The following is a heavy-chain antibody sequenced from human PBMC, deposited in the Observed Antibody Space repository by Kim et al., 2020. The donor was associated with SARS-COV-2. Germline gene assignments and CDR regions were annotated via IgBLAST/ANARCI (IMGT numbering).Heavy chain of an antibody. V-gene: IGHV3-48*03. J-gene: IGHJ6*02. CDR1: GFTFSSYE. CDR2: ISSSGSTI. D-gene: IGHD3-10*01. CDR3: ARDILSYYYGSGSYLYYYYYGMDV. Sequence: GGSLRLSCAASGFTFSSYEMNWVRQAPGKGLEWVSYISSSGSTIYYADSVKGRFTISRDNAKNSLYLQMNSLRAEDTAVYYCARDILSYYYGSGSYLYYYYYGMDVWGQGTTVTVSS.